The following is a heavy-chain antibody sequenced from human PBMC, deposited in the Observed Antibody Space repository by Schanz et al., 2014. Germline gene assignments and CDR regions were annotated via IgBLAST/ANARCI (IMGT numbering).Heavy chain of an antibody. D-gene: IGHD2-2*01. CDR3: ARDRTQYCSTASCLHDNWFDP. CDR2: ISTSNGNT. Sequence: QVQVVQSGAEVKKPGASVKVSCKASGYTFTDYGVIWVRQAPGQGLEWMGWISTSNGNTNYIQKLQGRVTMTTDTSTSTAYMELRSLRSDDTAVDCCARDRTQYCSTASCLHDNWFDPWGPGTLVIVSS. J-gene: IGHJ5*02. CDR1: GYTFTDYG. V-gene: IGHV1-18*01.